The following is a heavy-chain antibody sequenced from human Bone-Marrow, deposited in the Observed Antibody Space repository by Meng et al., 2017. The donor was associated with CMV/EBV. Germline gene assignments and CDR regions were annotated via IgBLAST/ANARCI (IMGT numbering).Heavy chain of an antibody. V-gene: IGHV5-51*01. D-gene: IGHD3-3*01. CDR3: ARHKGRYYDFWSGYYLDGVDV. Sequence: GGSLRLSCKGSGSSFTSYWIGWVRQMPGKGLEWMGIIYPGDSDTRYSPSFQGQVPISADKSISTAYLQWSSLKASDTAMYYCARHKGRYYDFWSGYYLDGVDVWGQGTTVTVSS. CDR1: GSSFTSYW. J-gene: IGHJ6*02. CDR2: IYPGDSDT.